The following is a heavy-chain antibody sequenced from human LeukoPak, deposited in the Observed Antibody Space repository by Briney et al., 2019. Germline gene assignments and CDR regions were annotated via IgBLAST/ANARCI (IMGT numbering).Heavy chain of an antibody. J-gene: IGHJ4*02. D-gene: IGHD5-18*01. Sequence: SETLSLTCTVSGGSLSSDYWSWVRQPPGKGLGWVGYIYYIGDTNYTTSLKRRVSISQDTSKNNFSLRLSPLPAAGTAVYYCARSGDSDGVVAYWGQGTLVTVSS. CDR2: IYYIGDT. CDR3: ARSGDSDGVVAY. V-gene: IGHV4-59*01. CDR1: GGSLSSDY.